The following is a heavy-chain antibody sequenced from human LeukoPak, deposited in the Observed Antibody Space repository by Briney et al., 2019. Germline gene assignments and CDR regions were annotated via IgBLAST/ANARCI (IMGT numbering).Heavy chain of an antibody. CDR2: ISSGHSTI. V-gene: IGHV3-48*03. Sequence: GGSLRLSCAASGFTFSTYEMSWVRQAPGKGLQWVSYISSGHSTIYYADSVKGRFTISRDNAKNSLYLQMNSLRAEDTAVYYCARVIVGSPNKAFDIWGQGTMVTVSS. J-gene: IGHJ3*02. CDR3: ARVIVGSPNKAFDI. CDR1: GFTFSTYE. D-gene: IGHD1-26*01.